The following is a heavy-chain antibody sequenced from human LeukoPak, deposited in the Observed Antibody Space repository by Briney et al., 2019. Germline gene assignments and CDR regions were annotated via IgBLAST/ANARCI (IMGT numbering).Heavy chain of an antibody. J-gene: IGHJ4*02. Sequence: AGRSLRLSCAASGFTFSSYAMHWVRQAPGKGLEWVPAISGSGGSTYYADSVKGRFTISRDNSKNTLYLQMNSLRAEDTAVYYCAKLRRGFTTKGEVVAASPDLYFDYWGQGTLVTVSS. CDR1: GFTFSSYA. CDR2: ISGSGGST. V-gene: IGHV3-23*01. D-gene: IGHD2-15*01. CDR3: AKLRRGFTTKGEVVAASPDLYFDY.